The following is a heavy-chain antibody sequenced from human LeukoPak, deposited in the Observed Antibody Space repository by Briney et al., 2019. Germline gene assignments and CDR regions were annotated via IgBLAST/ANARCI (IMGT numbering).Heavy chain of an antibody. V-gene: IGHV4-59*01. Sequence: SETLSLTCTVSGCSISSYYWSWIRQPPGKGLEWIGYIYCSGSTNYNPSLKSRVTISVDTSKNQFSLKLSPVTAADTAVNYCARLQWLGYYFDYWGQGTLVTVSS. J-gene: IGHJ4*02. CDR2: IYCSGST. CDR3: ARLQWLGYYFDY. CDR1: GCSISSYY. D-gene: IGHD6-19*01.